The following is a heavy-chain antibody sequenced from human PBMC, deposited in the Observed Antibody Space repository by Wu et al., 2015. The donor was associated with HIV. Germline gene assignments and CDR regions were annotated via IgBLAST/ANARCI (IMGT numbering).Heavy chain of an antibody. J-gene: IGHJ4*02. D-gene: IGHD1-26*01. V-gene: IGHV1-69*12. Sequence: QVQLAQSGAEVKSPSPGSSVKVSCKSSGGIFNNYGISWVRQAPGQRLEWMGGIIPGFGAAIYAQNFQGRLTITADESTSTVYLELSSLRSEDTALYYCARGAYSGSYYANFWGPGTQVTVSS. CDR1: GGIFNNYG. CDR3: ARGAYSGSYYANF. CDR2: IIPGFGAA.